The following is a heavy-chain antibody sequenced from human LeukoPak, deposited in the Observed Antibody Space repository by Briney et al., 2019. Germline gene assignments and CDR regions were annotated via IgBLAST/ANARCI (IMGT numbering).Heavy chain of an antibody. CDR2: IDPDGAT. CDR3: TKGSFDH. D-gene: IGHD2-15*01. CDR1: EFTVSANY. V-gene: IGHV3-53*01. Sequence: SGGSLRLSCAGSEFTVSANYMTWVRQAPGKALEWVSFIDPDGATSYADSVKGRFTISREDSKNALLLQMNNLRVEDTAMYYCTKGSFDHWGRGTMVTVSS. J-gene: IGHJ3*01.